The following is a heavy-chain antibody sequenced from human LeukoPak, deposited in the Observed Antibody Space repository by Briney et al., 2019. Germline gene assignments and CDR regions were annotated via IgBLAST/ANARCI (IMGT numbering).Heavy chain of an antibody. CDR3: ARVYLYTTGWSAAYYYFMDV. Sequence: ASVKLSCKASTYISSDFGISWVRLAPGGGLEWMGWVSGDNGQTNYGHKFYGRDNMTMETSTNTASMELRGLRSDDTAIYYCARVYLYTTGWSAAYYYFMDVWGKGTTVIVSS. D-gene: IGHD3-16*02. V-gene: IGHV1-18*01. J-gene: IGHJ6*03. CDR1: TYISSDFG. CDR2: VSGDNGQT.